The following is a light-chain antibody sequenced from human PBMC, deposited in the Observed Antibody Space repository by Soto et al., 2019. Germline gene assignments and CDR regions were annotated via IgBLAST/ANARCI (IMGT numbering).Light chain of an antibody. J-gene: IGLJ1*01. CDR2: EVG. CDR1: NSDVGSYDY. V-gene: IGLV2-14*01. Sequence: QSVLTQPASVSGSPGQSITISCTGTNSDVGSYDYVSWYQQYPGKAPKVIIYEVGNRPSGVSDRFSASKSGNTASLTISGLQAEDEAVYYCSSYTSTSNLYVFGSGTKVTVL. CDR3: SSYTSTSNLYV.